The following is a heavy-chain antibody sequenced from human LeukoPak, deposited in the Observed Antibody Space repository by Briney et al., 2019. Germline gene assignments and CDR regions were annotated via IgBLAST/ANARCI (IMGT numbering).Heavy chain of an antibody. J-gene: IGHJ4*02. D-gene: IGHD2-21*02. CDR2: IKEDGSDK. CDR3: ARDQWRLFDY. Sequence: PGESLTLSCAASGFTFSNYWMTWVRQAPGKGLEWVANIKEDGSDKYYVDSVKDRFTISRDNAKKSLYLQMNSLRVEDTAVYFCARDQWRLFDYWGQGTLVAVSS. V-gene: IGHV3-7*04. CDR1: GFTFSNYW.